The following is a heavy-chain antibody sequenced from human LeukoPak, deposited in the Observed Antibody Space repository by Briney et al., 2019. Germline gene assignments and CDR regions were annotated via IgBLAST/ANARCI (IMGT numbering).Heavy chain of an antibody. V-gene: IGHV3-20*04. Sequence: GGSLRLSCAASGFIFSTYDMSWVRQAPGKGLEWLSCINWSGSRTGYGDSLKGRFTISRDNAKNTLYLQTTSLRAEDTALYYCARDLTRTDNWGQGTLVTVSS. CDR1: GFIFSTYD. CDR3: ARDLTRTDN. CDR2: INWSGSRT. D-gene: IGHD1/OR15-1a*01. J-gene: IGHJ4*02.